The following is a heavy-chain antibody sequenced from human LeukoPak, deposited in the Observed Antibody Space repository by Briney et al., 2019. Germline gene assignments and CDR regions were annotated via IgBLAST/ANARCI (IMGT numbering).Heavy chain of an antibody. CDR2: IWYDGSNK. Sequence: PGRSLTLSCAASGFTFSSYCMHWVRQAPGKGVVWVAVIWYDGSNKYYADSVKRRFTIHRDNSKNTLYMQNNSLRAEDTAVYYVARGAGAGPVRAFDIWGQGRMVTVSS. V-gene: IGHV3-33*01. CDR3: ARGAGAGPVRAFDI. D-gene: IGHD6-19*01. CDR1: GFTFSSYC. J-gene: IGHJ3*02.